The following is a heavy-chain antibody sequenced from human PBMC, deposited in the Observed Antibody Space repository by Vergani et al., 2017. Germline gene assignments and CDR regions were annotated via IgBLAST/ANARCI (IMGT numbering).Heavy chain of an antibody. Sequence: QVQLVQSGAEVKKPGSSVKVSCKASGYTFTSYYMHWVRQAPGQGLEWMGIINPSGGSTSYAQKFQGRVTMTRDTSISTAYMELSRLRSDDTAVYYCARTGGDCSGGSCYQFPYYYYYYMDVWGKGTTVTVSS. CDR1: GYTFTSYY. J-gene: IGHJ6*03. V-gene: IGHV1-46*01. CDR3: ARTGGDCSGGSCYQFPYYYYYYMDV. CDR2: INPSGGST. D-gene: IGHD2-15*01.